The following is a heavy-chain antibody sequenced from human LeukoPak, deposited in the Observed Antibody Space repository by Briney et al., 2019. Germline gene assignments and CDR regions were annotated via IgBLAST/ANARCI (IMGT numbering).Heavy chain of an antibody. Sequence: PSETLSLTCAVSGYSISSGYYWGWIRQPPGKGLEWIGSIYHSGSTYYNPSLKSRVTISVDTSKNQFSLKLSSVTAADTAVYYCASPELHCSSTSCANNLEYFQHWGQGTLDTVSS. V-gene: IGHV4-38-2*01. CDR2: IYHSGST. CDR1: GYSISSGYY. J-gene: IGHJ1*01. D-gene: IGHD2-2*01. CDR3: ASPELHCSSTSCANNLEYFQH.